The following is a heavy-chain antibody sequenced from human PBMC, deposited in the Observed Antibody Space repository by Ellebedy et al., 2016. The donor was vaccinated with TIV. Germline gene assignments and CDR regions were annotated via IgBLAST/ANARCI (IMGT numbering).Heavy chain of an antibody. J-gene: IGHJ4*02. CDR3: ARGVEVLWFGESSSGFDY. CDR1: GGSISSGDYY. CDR2: INHSGST. V-gene: IGHV4-39*07. Sequence: MPSETLSLTCTVSGGSISSGDYYWSWIRQPPGKGLEWIGEINHSGSTNYNPSLKSRVTISVDTSKNQFSLKLSSVTAADTAVYYCARGVEVLWFGESSSGFDYWGQGTLVTVSS. D-gene: IGHD3-10*01.